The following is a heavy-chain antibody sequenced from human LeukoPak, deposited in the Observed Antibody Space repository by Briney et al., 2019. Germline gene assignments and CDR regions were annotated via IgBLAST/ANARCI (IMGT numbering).Heavy chain of an antibody. Sequence: PSETLSLTCTVSGGSISSYYWRGIRQPPRGGVEWIGYIHYSGSTNYNPSLKRRVTISVDTSKNQFSLKLSTVTAADTAVYYCARVAVGKQLAPTYYYYMDVWGKGTTVTVSS. J-gene: IGHJ6*03. D-gene: IGHD6-19*01. CDR3: ARVAVGKQLAPTYYYYMDV. CDR1: GGSISSYY. CDR2: IHYSGST. V-gene: IGHV4-59*01.